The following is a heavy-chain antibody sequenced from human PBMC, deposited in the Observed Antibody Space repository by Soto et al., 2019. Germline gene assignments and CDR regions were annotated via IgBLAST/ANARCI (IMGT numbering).Heavy chain of an antibody. V-gene: IGHV3-30-3*01. CDR1: GFTFSSYA. CDR3: ARAVVTSAEYFQH. J-gene: IGHJ1*01. CDR2: ISYDGSNK. Sequence: PGGSLRLSCAASGFTFSSYAMHWVRQAPGKGLEWVAVISYDGSNKYYADSVKGRFTISRDNSKNTLYLQMNSLRAEDTAVYYCARAVVTSAEYFQHWGQGTLVTAPQ. D-gene: IGHD2-21*02.